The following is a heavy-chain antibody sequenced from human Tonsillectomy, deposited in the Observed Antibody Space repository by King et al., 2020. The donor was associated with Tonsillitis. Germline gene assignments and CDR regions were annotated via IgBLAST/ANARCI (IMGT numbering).Heavy chain of an antibody. J-gene: IGHJ4*02. V-gene: IGHV1-2*02. CDR3: AREGRWYYDSSGYFDY. D-gene: IGHD3-22*01. Sequence: VQLVESGAEVKKPGASVMVSCKASGYTFTGYYMHCVRQAPGQGLEWMGGINPNSGGTHYAQKFEGRCTMTQDTSISTAYMELSRLRSDDTAVYYCAREGRWYYDSSGYFDYWGQGTLVTVSS. CDR2: INPNSGGT. CDR1: GYTFTGYY.